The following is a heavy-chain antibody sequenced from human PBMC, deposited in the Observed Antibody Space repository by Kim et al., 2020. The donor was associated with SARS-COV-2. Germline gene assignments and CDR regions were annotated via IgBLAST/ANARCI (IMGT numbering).Heavy chain of an antibody. Sequence: PSLKSRVTISVDTSKNQFSLKLSSVTAADTAVYYCARGPEGIAVAGPFDYWGQGTLVTVSS. CDR3: ARGPEGIAVAGPFDY. J-gene: IGHJ4*02. V-gene: IGHV4-59*09. D-gene: IGHD6-19*01.